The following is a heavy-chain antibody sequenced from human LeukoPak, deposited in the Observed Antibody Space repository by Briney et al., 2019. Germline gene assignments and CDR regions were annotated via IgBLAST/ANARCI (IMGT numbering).Heavy chain of an antibody. D-gene: IGHD1-20*01. V-gene: IGHV3-30*03. J-gene: IGHJ6*02. CDR2: ISYDGSNK. CDR3: AREASGQAPGITGTTAYYYGMDV. CDR1: GFTLSNFV. Sequence: PGGSLRLSCAASGFTLSNFVMHWVRQAPGKGLEWVAVISYDGSNKYYADSVKGRFTISRDNSKNTLYLQMSSLKGEDTAVYYCAREASGQAPGITGTTAYYYGMDVWGQGTTVTVSS.